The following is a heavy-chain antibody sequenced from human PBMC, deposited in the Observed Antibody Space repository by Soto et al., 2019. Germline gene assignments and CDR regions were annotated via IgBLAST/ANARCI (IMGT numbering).Heavy chain of an antibody. D-gene: IGHD2-15*01. J-gene: IGHJ6*02. V-gene: IGHV4-59*01. CDR1: GGSISSYY. Sequence: QVQLQESGPGLVKPSETLSLTCTVSGGSISSYYWSWIRQPPGKGLEWIGYIYYSGSTNYNPSLKSRVTISVDTSKRHFSLKLSSVTAEATAVDYCARVLQADVVVAEGYGMYVWGRGTTGTVSS. CDR2: IYYSGST. CDR3: ARVLQADVVVAEGYGMYV.